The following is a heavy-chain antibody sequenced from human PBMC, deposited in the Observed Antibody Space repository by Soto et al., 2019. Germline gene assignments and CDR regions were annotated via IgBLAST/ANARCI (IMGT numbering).Heavy chain of an antibody. CDR3: AKDATGASAPYFFDD. CDR1: GFTFDSYA. Sequence: EVQLLDSGGGLVQPGGSLRLSCAASGFTFDSYAMSWVRQAPGKGLEWVSGLSGSGATTHYADSVKGRFTISRDNSKNMVYLQLNNVRAEDTAVYFCAKDATGASAPYFFDDWGQGTLVTVSS. D-gene: IGHD1-26*01. J-gene: IGHJ4*02. V-gene: IGHV3-23*01. CDR2: LSGSGATT.